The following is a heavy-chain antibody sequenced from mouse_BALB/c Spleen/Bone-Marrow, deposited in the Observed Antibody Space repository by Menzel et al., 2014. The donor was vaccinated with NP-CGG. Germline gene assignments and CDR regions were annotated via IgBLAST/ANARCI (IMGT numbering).Heavy chain of an antibody. CDR3: ARDENVGIYWYFDV. J-gene: IGHJ1*01. CDR1: GFTFTDYY. Sequence: DVKLVESGGGLVQPGGSLRLSCETSGFTFTDYYMSWVRQPPGKALEWLGFIRNKAKGYTTDYSASVKGRFTISRDNSQIISYLQMNTLRDEDSDTYCCARDENVGIYWYFDVWGAGTTVTVSS. V-gene: IGHV7-3*02. CDR2: IRNKAKGYTT.